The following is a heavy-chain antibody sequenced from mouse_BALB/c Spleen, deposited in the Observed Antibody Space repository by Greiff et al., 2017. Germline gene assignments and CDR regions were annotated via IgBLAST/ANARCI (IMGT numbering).Heavy chain of an antibody. V-gene: IGHV5-6-2*01. CDR2: INSNGGST. CDR3: ARHETGRAFDV. Sequence: EVKLVESGGGLVKLGGSLKLSCAASGFTFSSYYMSWVRQTPEKRLELVAAINSNGGSTYYPDTVKGRFTISRDNAKNTLYLQMSSLKSEDTALYYCARHETGRAFDVWGAGTTVTVSS. CDR1: GFTFSSYY. J-gene: IGHJ1*01. D-gene: IGHD4-1*01.